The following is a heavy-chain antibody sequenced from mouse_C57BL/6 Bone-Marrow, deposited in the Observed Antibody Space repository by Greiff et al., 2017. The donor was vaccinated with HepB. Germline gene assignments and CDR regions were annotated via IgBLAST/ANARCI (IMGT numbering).Heavy chain of an antibody. V-gene: IGHV1-52*01. CDR2: IDPSDSET. J-gene: IGHJ4*01. CDR1: GYTFTSYW. CDR3: ARSTAQAYLAMDY. Sequence: QVQLKQPGAELVRPGSSVKLSCKASGYTFTSYWMHWVKQRPIQGLEWIGNIDPSDSETHYNQKFKDKATLTVDKSSSTAYMQLSSLTSEDSAVYYCARSTAQAYLAMDYWGQGTSVTVSS. D-gene: IGHD3-2*02.